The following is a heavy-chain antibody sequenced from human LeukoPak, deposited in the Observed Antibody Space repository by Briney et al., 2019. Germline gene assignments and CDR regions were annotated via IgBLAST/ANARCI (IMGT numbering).Heavy chain of an antibody. Sequence: SETLSLTCGVSDHSITNTYYWGWLRQPPGKGLEWIGSFYYSGSTHYNPSLKSRVTISVDPPKNQFSLKLTSVTAADTALYYCAGGPGSYYPNYWGQGTLVTVSS. CDR3: AGGPGSYYPNY. V-gene: IGHV4-38-2*01. CDR1: DHSITNTYY. D-gene: IGHD3-10*01. J-gene: IGHJ4*02. CDR2: FYYSGST.